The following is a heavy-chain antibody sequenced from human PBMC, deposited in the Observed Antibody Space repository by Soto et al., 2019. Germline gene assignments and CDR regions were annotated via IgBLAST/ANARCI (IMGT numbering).Heavy chain of an antibody. V-gene: IGHV4-4*07. J-gene: IGHJ5*02. CDR2: IYPSGTT. Sequence: SETLSRTCTVSGGSINSYYWSWIRQPAGKGLEWIGRIYPSGTTNYNPSLKSRVTMSVDTSKNRFSLKLSSVTAADTAVYYCARGIYSKVGATIWFDPWGQGTLVTVSS. D-gene: IGHD1-26*01. CDR3: ARGIYSKVGATIWFDP. CDR1: GGSINSYY.